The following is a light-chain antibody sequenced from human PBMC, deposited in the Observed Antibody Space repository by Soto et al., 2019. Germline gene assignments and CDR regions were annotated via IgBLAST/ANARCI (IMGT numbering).Light chain of an antibody. CDR1: QGISTY. Sequence: DIQMTQSPSSLSASVGDRVTITCRASQGISTYLNWYQQKPGKAPNLLIHAASSLQDAVPSRFSGSRSGTVFTLTISSLQSEDFATYYCQQSYGVPGTCGPGTKVDSK. V-gene: IGKV1-39*01. CDR2: AAS. CDR3: QQSYGVPGT. J-gene: IGKJ3*01.